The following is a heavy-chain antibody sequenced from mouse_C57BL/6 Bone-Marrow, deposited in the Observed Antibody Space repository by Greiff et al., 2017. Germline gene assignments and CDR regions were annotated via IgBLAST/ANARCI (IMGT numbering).Heavy chain of an antibody. Sequence: VQLQESGAELVKPGASVKLSCKASGYTFTSYWMHWVKQRPGRGLEWIGRIDPNSGGTKYNEKFKSKATLTVDKPSSTAYMQLSSLTSEDSAVYYCASPSPGAFYYYAMDYWGQGTSVTVSS. CDR2: IDPNSGGT. CDR3: ASPSPGAFYYYAMDY. V-gene: IGHV1-72*01. CDR1: GYTFTSYW. J-gene: IGHJ4*01.